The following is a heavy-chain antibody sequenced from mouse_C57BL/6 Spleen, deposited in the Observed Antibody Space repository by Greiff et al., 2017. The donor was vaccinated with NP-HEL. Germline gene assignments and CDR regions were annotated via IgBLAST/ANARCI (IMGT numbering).Heavy chain of an antibody. CDR2: ISDGGSYT. CDR1: GFTFSSYA. J-gene: IGHJ2*01. CDR3: ARDLGDY. V-gene: IGHV5-4*01. Sequence: EVMLLESGGGLVKPGGSLKLSCAASGFTFSSYAMSWVRQTPEKRLEWVATISDGGSYTYYPDNVKGRFTISRDNAKNNLYLQMSHLKSEDTAMYYCARDLGDYWGQGTTLTVSS. D-gene: IGHD4-1*01.